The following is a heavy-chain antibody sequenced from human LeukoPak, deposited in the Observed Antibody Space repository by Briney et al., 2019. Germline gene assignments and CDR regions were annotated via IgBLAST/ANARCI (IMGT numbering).Heavy chain of an antibody. CDR3: ARDSKRPGKRGYSYGPFDY. Sequence: ASVKVSCKASGYTFTSYGISWVQQAPGQGLEWMGWISAYNGNTNYAQKLQGRVTMTTDTSTSTAYMELRSLRSDDTAVYYCARDSKRPGKRGYSYGPFDYWGQGTLVTVSS. V-gene: IGHV1-18*01. CDR1: GYTFTSYG. D-gene: IGHD5-18*01. CDR2: ISAYNGNT. J-gene: IGHJ4*02.